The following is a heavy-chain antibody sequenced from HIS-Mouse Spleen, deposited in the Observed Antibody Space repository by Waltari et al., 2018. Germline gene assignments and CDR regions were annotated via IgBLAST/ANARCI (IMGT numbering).Heavy chain of an antibody. CDR3: ARGGLAAAGWYFDL. D-gene: IGHD6-13*01. V-gene: IGHV3-53*01. J-gene: IGHJ2*01. Sequence: LQLQESGPGLVKPSETLSLTCTVSGGSISSSSYYWGWIRPPPGKGLEWVSVIYSGGSTYYADTVKGRFTISRDNSKTTLYLQRNSLRAEDTAVYYCARGGLAAAGWYFDLWGRGTLVTVSS. CDR2: IYSGGST. CDR1: GGSISSSSYY.